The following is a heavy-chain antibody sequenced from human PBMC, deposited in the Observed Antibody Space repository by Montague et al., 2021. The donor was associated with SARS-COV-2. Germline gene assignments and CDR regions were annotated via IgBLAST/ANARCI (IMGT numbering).Heavy chain of an antibody. V-gene: IGHV4-38-2*02. CDR2: IYHSGTT. D-gene: IGHD2-21*01. Sequence: SETLSLTCTVSGDSITNNYYWGWIRQPPGKGLEWIGTIYHSGTTYYNPSLKSRVTISVDTSNNQFSLKLTSVTAADTAGYSCARRHIVASNRAFDYWGQGTLVTVSS. J-gene: IGHJ4*02. CDR3: ARRHIVASNRAFDY. CDR1: GDSITNNYY.